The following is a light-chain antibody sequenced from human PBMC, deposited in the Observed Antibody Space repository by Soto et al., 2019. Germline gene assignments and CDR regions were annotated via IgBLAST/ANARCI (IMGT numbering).Light chain of an antibody. CDR2: AVT. V-gene: IGLV2-14*03. CDR1: SRDVGSYNY. J-gene: IGLJ1*01. Sequence: QSALTQPASLSGSPGQSITISCTGTSRDVGSYNYVSWYQQHPGKAPKLIIYAVTNRPSGVSDRFSGSKAGNTASLTISGLQAEDEADYYCSSYTSSSTYVFGTGTKVTVL. CDR3: SSYTSSSTYV.